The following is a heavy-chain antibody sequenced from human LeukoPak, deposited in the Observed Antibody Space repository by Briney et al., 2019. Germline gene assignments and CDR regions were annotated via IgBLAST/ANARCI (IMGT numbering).Heavy chain of an antibody. V-gene: IGHV4-39*01. CDR3: ASPPHYGDYVVRDY. Sequence: PSETLSLTCTVSGGSISSSSYYWGWIRQPPGKGLEWIGSIYYSGSTYYNPSLKSRVTISVDTSKNQFSLKLSSVTAADTAVYYCASPPHYGDYVVRDYWGQGTLVTVSS. CDR1: GGSISSSSYY. CDR2: IYYSGST. D-gene: IGHD4-17*01. J-gene: IGHJ4*02.